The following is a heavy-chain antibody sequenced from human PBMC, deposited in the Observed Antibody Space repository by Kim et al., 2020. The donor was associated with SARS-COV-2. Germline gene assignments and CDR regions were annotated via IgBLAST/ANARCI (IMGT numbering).Heavy chain of an antibody. CDR3: AKDKGAARMGAFDI. CDR1: GFTFDDYA. V-gene: IGHV3-9*01. J-gene: IGHJ3*02. Sequence: GGSLRLSCAASGFTFDDYAMHWVRQAPGKGLEWVSGISWNSGSIGYADSVKGRFTISRDNAKNSLYLQMNSLRAEDTALYYCAKDKGAARMGAFDIWGQGTMVTVSS. D-gene: IGHD6-6*01. CDR2: ISWNSGSI.